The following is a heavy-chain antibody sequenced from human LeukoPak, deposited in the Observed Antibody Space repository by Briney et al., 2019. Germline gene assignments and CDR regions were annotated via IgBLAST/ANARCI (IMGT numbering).Heavy chain of an antibody. Sequence: GGPLRLSCAASGFTFRTSGMNWVRQAPGKGLEWVSYISSSGTTISYAQSVKGRFTITRDNAQNSLTLRMNTLRSDDTAVYYCAKDGGTHFDHWGQGTLVTVSS. CDR2: ISSSGTTI. V-gene: IGHV3-48*01. J-gene: IGHJ4*02. D-gene: IGHD1-26*01. CDR3: AKDGGTHFDH. CDR1: GFTFRTSG.